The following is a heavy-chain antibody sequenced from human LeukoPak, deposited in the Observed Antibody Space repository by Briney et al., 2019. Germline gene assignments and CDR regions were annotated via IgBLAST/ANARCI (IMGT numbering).Heavy chain of an antibody. CDR1: GFTLSNYW. D-gene: IGHD3-3*01. J-gene: IGHJ4*02. Sequence: PGGSLRLSCTASGFTLSNYWMTWVRQAPGKGLEWVAKIEKDGSATYYVDSMKGRFTVSRDNAKNSLYLQMNSLRAEDTAVYYCARSELYYDFWSGAHSLNYFDYWGQGTLVTVSS. V-gene: IGHV3-7*01. CDR2: IEKDGSAT. CDR3: ARSELYYDFWSGAHSLNYFDY.